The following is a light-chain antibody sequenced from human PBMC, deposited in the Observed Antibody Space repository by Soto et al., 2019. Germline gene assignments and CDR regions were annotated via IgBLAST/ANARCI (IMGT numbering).Light chain of an antibody. V-gene: IGKV2-28*01. CDR1: QILLHSSVYNY. CDR2: LVS. J-gene: IGKJ5*01. Sequence: EIVLTQSPLSLPVTPGEPASISCRSSQILLHSSVYNYVDWYLQKPGQSPQLLIYLVSNRASGVPERFSGSGSGTDFTLKISRVEAEDVGHYYCMQALQTPLTFGQGTRLEIK. CDR3: MQALQTPLT.